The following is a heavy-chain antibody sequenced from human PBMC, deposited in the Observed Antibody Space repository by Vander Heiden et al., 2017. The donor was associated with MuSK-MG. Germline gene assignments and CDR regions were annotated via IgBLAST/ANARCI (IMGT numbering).Heavy chain of an antibody. J-gene: IGHJ5*02. Sequence: EVQLVQSGAEVKKPGESLKISCKGSGYSFTSYWIGWVRQMPGKGLEWMGIIYPGDSDTRYSPSVQGQVTISADKSISTAYLQWSSLKASDTAMYYCARHRHVWFGEQGWFDPWGQGTLVTVSS. D-gene: IGHD3-10*01. CDR2: IYPGDSDT. V-gene: IGHV5-51*01. CDR3: ARHRHVWFGEQGWFDP. CDR1: GYSFTSYW.